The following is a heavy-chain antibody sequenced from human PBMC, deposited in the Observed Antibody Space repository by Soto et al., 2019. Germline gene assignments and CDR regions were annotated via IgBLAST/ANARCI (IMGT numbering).Heavy chain of an antibody. D-gene: IGHD3-10*01. CDR3: ARDLDGSGSYYTDY. Sequence: ASVKVSCKASGYMFVTYGINWVRQAPGQGLEWMGWISAYNGNTKYAQSLQGRVTMTTDASTSTAYMEMRSLRSDDTAVYYCARDLDGSGSYYTDYWGPGTLVTVSS. V-gene: IGHV1-18*01. CDR2: ISAYNGNT. CDR1: GYMFVTYG. J-gene: IGHJ4*02.